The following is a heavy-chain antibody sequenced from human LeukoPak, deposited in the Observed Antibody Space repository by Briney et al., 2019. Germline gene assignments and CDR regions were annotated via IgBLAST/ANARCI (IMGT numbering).Heavy chain of an antibody. Sequence: GGSLRLSCAASGFTFSSYAMHWVRQAPGKGLEWVAVISYDGSNKYYADPVKGRFTISRDNSKNTLYLQMNSLRAEDTAVYYCARGYCSSTSCATSDAFDIWGQGTMVTVSS. V-gene: IGHV3-30*01. CDR1: GFTFSSYA. CDR2: ISYDGSNK. CDR3: ARGYCSSTSCATSDAFDI. D-gene: IGHD2-2*01. J-gene: IGHJ3*02.